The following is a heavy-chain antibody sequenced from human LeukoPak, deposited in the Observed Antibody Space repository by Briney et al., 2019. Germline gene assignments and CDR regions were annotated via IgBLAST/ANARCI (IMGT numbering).Heavy chain of an antibody. Sequence: GGSLRLSCSASGFTFRNFGMTWVRPAPGKGLGWVSSIVGSSSTYYADSLKGRFTISRDNAKNSLYLQMNSLRAEDTAVYYCARIGAGSSRDYWGQGTLVTVSS. CDR1: GFTFRNFG. D-gene: IGHD6-13*01. V-gene: IGHV3-21*01. J-gene: IGHJ4*02. CDR2: IVGSSST. CDR3: ARIGAGSSRDY.